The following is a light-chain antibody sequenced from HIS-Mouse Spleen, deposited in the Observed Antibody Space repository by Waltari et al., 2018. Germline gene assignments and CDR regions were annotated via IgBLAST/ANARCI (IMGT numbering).Light chain of an antibody. Sequence: DIQMTQSPSSLSASVGDRVTITCRASQSISSYLNWYQQKPGKAPKILIYAASRLQSGVPSRFSGSGSGTDFTLTISSLQPEDFATYYCQQSYSTPPITFGPGTKVDIK. CDR2: AAS. CDR1: QSISSY. J-gene: IGKJ3*01. CDR3: QQSYSTPPIT. V-gene: IGKV1-39*01.